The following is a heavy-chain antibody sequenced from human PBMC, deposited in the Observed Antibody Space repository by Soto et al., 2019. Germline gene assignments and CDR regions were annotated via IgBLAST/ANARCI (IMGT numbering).Heavy chain of an antibody. D-gene: IGHD2-2*01. CDR1: GYTLTELS. CDR2: FDPEDGET. Sequence: ASVKVSCKVSGYTLTELSMHWVRQAPGKGLGWMGGFDPEDGETIYAQKFQGRVTMTEDTSTDTAYMELSSLRSEDTAVYYCATDGGYCSSTRCYYYYYGMDVWGQGTTVTVSS. J-gene: IGHJ6*02. V-gene: IGHV1-24*01. CDR3: ATDGGYCSSTRCYYYYYGMDV.